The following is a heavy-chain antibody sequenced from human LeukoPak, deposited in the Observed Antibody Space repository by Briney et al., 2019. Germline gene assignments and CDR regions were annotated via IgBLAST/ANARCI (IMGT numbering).Heavy chain of an antibody. J-gene: IGHJ4*02. CDR3: ARRGTAYCRGGNCYSDKYFDY. D-gene: IGHD2-15*01. CDR1: GGSFSGYY. CDR2: INHSGST. Sequence: SETLSLTCAVYGGSFSGYYWSWIRQPPGKGLEWIGEINHSGSTNYNRSLKSRVTISADTSKNQFSLRLSSVTAADTAVYYCARRGTAYCRGGNCYSDKYFDYWGQGTQVTVSS. V-gene: IGHV4-34*01.